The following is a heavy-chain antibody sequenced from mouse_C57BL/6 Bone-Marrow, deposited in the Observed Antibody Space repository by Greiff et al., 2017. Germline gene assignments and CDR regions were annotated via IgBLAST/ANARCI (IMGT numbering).Heavy chain of an antibody. Sequence: EVQVVESGGGLVKPGGSLKLSCAASGFTFSSYTMSWVRQTPEKRLEWVATISGGGGNTYYPDSVKGRFTISRDNAKNTLYLQMSSLRSEDTALYYCARHQIRGYYFDYWGQGTTLTVSS. CDR2: ISGGGGNT. CDR3: ARHQIRGYYFDY. V-gene: IGHV5-9*01. J-gene: IGHJ2*01. CDR1: GFTFSSYT. D-gene: IGHD5-1-1*01.